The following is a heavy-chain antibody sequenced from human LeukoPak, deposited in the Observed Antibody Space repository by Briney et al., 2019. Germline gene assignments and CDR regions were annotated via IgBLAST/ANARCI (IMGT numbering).Heavy chain of an antibody. J-gene: IGHJ6*02. D-gene: IGHD2-2*02. CDR1: GFTFSSYS. CDR3: ARDLDCSSPSCYILGVYGMDV. Sequence: GGSLRLSCAASGFTFSSYSMNWVRQAPGKGLEWVSSISSSSSYIYYADSVKGRFTISRDNAKNSLYLQMNSLRAEDTAVYYCARDLDCSSPSCYILGVYGMDVWGQGTTVTVSS. V-gene: IGHV3-21*01. CDR2: ISSSSSYI.